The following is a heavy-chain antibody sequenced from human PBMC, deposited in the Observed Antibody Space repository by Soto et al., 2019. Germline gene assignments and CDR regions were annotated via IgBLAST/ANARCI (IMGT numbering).Heavy chain of an antibody. CDR2: MNPNSGNT. CDR3: ARGPLYYDYIWGSYRYTDYYFDY. V-gene: IGHV1-8*01. CDR1: GYTFTSYD. D-gene: IGHD3-16*02. Sequence: QVQLVQSGAEVKKPGASVKVSCKASGYTFTSYDINWVRQATGQGLEWMGWMNPNSGNTGYAQKFQGRVTMTRNTSISTAYMELSSLRSEDTAVYYCARGPLYYDYIWGSYRYTDYYFDYWGQGTLVTVSS. J-gene: IGHJ4*02.